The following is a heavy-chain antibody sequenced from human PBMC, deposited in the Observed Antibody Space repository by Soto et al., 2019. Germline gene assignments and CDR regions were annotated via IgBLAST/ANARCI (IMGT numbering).Heavy chain of an antibody. J-gene: IGHJ6*02. V-gene: IGHV1-46*01. Sequence: ASVKVSCKASGYAFSSYYMHWVRQAPGQGLEWMGMINPSSDTTSYAQKFQGRVTMTRDTSTSTVYMELSGLSSEDTAVYYCARPYYYGMDGWGQGTTVTVAS. CDR1: GYAFSSYY. CDR2: INPSSDTT. CDR3: ARPYYYGMDG.